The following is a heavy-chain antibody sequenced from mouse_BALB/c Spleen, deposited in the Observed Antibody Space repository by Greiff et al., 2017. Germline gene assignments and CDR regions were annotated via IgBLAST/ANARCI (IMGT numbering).Heavy chain of an antibody. Sequence: EVQVVESGGGLVKPGGSLKLSCAASGFTFSDYYMYWVRQTPEKRLEWVATISDGGSYTYYPDSVKGRFTISRDNAKNNLYLQMSSLKSEDTAMYYCARGNYRYYFDYWGQGTTLTVSS. V-gene: IGHV5-4*02. CDR2: ISDGGSYT. D-gene: IGHD2-14*01. CDR3: ARGNYRYYFDY. CDR1: GFTFSDYY. J-gene: IGHJ2*01.